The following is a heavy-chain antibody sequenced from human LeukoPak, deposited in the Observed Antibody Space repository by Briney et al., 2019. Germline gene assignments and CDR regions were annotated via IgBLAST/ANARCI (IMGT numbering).Heavy chain of an antibody. CDR1: GYTFTDYY. Sequence: ASVKVSCKASGYTFTDYYMHWVRQAPGQGLEWMGWINPNSGGTNYAQKFQGWVTMTRDTSISTAYMELSRLRSDDTAVYYCARLNSSSWFDAFDIWGQGTMVTVSS. V-gene: IGHV1-2*04. J-gene: IGHJ3*02. CDR2: INPNSGGT. D-gene: IGHD6-13*01. CDR3: ARLNSSSWFDAFDI.